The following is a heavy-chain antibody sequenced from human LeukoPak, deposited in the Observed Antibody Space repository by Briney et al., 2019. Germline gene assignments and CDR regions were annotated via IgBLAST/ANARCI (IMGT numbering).Heavy chain of an antibody. CDR2: ISYDGSNK. CDR1: GFTFSSYA. V-gene: IGHV3-30*14. D-gene: IGHD3-10*01. CDR3: ARDYYGSGSYGGFDY. Sequence: GRSLRLSCAASGFTFSSYAMHWVRQAPGKGLEWVAVISYDGSNKYYADSVKGRFTISRDNSKNTLYLQMNSLRAEDTAVYYCARDYYGSGSYGGFDYWGQGTLVTVSS. J-gene: IGHJ4*02.